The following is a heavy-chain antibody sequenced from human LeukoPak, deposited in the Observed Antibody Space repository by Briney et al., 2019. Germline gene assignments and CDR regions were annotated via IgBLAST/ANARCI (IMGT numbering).Heavy chain of an antibody. CDR3: AKDLSSSGFRIDY. J-gene: IGHJ4*02. V-gene: IGHV3-23*01. CDR2: ISDSGVST. CDR1: GFTFSSHA. D-gene: IGHD6-19*01. Sequence: GGSLRLSCAASGFTFSSHAMSWVRPAAGKGLEWVSTISDSGVSTYYADSVKGRFTISRDNSKNTLYMQMNSLRAGDTAVYYCAKDLSSSGFRIDYWGQGTLVTVSS.